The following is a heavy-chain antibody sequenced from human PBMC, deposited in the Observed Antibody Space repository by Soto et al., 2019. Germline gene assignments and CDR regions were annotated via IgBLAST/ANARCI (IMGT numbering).Heavy chain of an antibody. J-gene: IGHJ6*02. D-gene: IGHD7-27*01. V-gene: IGHV4-39*01. CDR2: IYYSGST. CDR1: GGSISSSSYY. CDR3: ARLTGGYYYYGMDV. Sequence: SSETLSLTCTVSGGSISSSSYYWGWIRQPPGKGLEWIGSIYYSGSTYYNPSLKSRVTISVDTSKNQFSLKLSSVTAADTAVYYCARLTGGYYYYGMDVWGQGTTVTVSS.